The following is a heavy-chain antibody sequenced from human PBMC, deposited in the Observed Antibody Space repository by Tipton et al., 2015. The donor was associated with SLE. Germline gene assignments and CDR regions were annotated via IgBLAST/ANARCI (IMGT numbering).Heavy chain of an antibody. CDR1: GFSFSSYG. V-gene: IGHV3-33*01. Sequence: SLRLSCAASGFSFSSYGMHWVRQAPGKGLEWVAVIWYDGDNRYYTDSVKGRFTISRDNSKNTLYPQMNSLRAEDTAVYYSVSASGYWGQGTQVTVSS. J-gene: IGHJ4*02. CDR2: IWYDGDNR. D-gene: IGHD5/OR15-5a*01. CDR3: VSASGY.